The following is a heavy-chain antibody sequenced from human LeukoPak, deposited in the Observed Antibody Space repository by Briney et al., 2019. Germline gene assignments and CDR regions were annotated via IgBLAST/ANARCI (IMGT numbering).Heavy chain of an antibody. Sequence: GGSLRLSCAASGFTFGSYAMYWVRQAPGKGLEWVSAIGATGSSTYYADSMKGRFTISRDNSKNTLYLQMNSLRAEDTAVYYCAKRGGGNYFDYRGQGTLVTVSS. D-gene: IGHD3-10*01. CDR2: IGATGSST. J-gene: IGHJ4*02. V-gene: IGHV3-23*01. CDR3: AKRGGGNYFDY. CDR1: GFTFGSYA.